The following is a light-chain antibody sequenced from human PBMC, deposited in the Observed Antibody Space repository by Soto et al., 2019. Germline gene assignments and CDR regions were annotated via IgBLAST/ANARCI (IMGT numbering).Light chain of an antibody. CDR1: QSVLSSSNNKNY. CDR3: QQYYSAPYP. CDR2: WAS. J-gene: IGKJ5*01. V-gene: IGKV4-1*01. Sequence: DIVMTQSPDSLAVSLGERATINCKSSQSVLSSSNNKNYLAWYQQRPGQPPKLLIFWASTRESGVPDRFSGSGSGTEFTLTISGLQAEDVAVYYCQQYYSAPYPFGQGTRLEIK.